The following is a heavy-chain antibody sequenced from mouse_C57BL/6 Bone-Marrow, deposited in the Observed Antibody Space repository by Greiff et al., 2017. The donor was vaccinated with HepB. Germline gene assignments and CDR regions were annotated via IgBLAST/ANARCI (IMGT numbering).Heavy chain of an antibody. J-gene: IGHJ3*01. CDR2: IHPNSGST. V-gene: IGHV1-64*01. CDR3: EDITTAVAGGC. D-gene: IGHD1-1*01. CDR1: GYTFTSYW. Sequence: VQLQQPGAELVKPGASVKLSCKASGYTFTSYWMHWVKQRPGQGLEWIGMIHPNSGSTNYNEKFKSKATMTVDKSSSTAYMQLSSLTSEDSAVYDCEDITTAVAGGCWGDVALVTVSA.